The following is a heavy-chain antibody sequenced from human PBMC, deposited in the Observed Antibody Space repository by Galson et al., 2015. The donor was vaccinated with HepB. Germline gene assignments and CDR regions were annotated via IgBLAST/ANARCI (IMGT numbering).Heavy chain of an antibody. CDR1: GFTFSSYA. V-gene: IGHV3-30-3*01. J-gene: IGHJ5*02. CDR3: ARARGIVQGWFDP. D-gene: IGHD2-8*01. Sequence: SLRLSCAASGFTFSSYAMHWVRQAPGKGLEWVAVISYNGSNKYYADSVKGRFTISRDNSKNTLYLQMNSLRAEDTAVYYCARARGIVQGWFDPWGQGTLVTVSS. CDR2: ISYNGSNK.